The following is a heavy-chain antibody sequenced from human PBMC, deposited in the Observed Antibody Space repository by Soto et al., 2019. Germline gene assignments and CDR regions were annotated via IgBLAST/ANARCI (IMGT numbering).Heavy chain of an antibody. J-gene: IGHJ4*02. CDR2: IGDSGDVT. Sequence: EVQLLESGGGLVQPGGSLRLSCVASGFRFSSYVMSWVRQAPGKGLEWVATIGDSGDVTYYADSVKGRFTISRDNSKNTLHLQMNSLRAEDTAKYYCAKSLEVVVTGFDYWGQGTLVTVSS. D-gene: IGHD3-22*01. CDR1: GFRFSSYV. CDR3: AKSLEVVVTGFDY. V-gene: IGHV3-23*01.